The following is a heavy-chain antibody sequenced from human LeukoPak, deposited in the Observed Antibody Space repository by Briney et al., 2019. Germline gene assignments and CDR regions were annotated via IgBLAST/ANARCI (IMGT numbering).Heavy chain of an antibody. V-gene: IGHV4-31*03. CDR2: IYYSGST. Sequence: SETLSLTCTVSGGSISSGGYYWSWIRQHPGKGLEWIGYIYYSGSTYYNPSLKSRVTISVDTSKNQFSLKLSSVTAADTAVYYCAREGQLGETDYWGQGTLVTVSS. CDR1: GGSISSGGYY. J-gene: IGHJ4*02. D-gene: IGHD6-13*01. CDR3: AREGQLGETDY.